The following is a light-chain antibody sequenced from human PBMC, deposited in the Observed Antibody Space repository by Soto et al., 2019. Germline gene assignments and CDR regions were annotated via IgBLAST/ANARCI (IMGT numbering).Light chain of an antibody. V-gene: IGLV2-23*02. CDR2: EVS. CDR3: CSYAGSSTFKAV. CDR1: SSDVGSYNL. Sequence: QSALTQPASVSGSPGQSITISCTGTSSDVGSYNLVSWYQQHPGKAPKLMIYEVSKRPSGVSNRFSGSKSGNTASLTISGLQAEDKADYYCCSYAGSSTFKAVFGGGTQLTVL. J-gene: IGLJ7*01.